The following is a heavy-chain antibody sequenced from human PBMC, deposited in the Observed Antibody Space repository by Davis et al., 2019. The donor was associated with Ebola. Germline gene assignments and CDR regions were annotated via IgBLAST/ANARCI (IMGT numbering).Heavy chain of an antibody. CDR2: IGGGGGDT. D-gene: IGHD5-24*01. CDR1: GFTFSSYG. CDR3: AKDGRGYNSAVDY. V-gene: IGHV3-23*01. Sequence: GESLKISCAASGFTFSSYGMHWVRQAPGKGLEWVSAIGGGGGDTYYADSVKGRFTISRDNSKNTLYVQMNSLRVEDTTVYYCAKDGRGYNSAVDYWGQGTLVTVSS. J-gene: IGHJ4*02.